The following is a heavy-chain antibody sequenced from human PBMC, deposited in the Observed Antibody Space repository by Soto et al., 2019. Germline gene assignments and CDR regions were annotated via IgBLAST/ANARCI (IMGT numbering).Heavy chain of an antibody. J-gene: IGHJ6*02. D-gene: IGHD6-6*01. V-gene: IGHV4-59*07. CDR1: VASIRTYY. CDR2: VYTSDYT. Sequence: PSDTLCLTCSVSVASIRTYYGRWIRQPPGKGLEWIGYVYTSDYTRYSSSLKTRVTISVETGKSQFYLRLNSVTAADTAVYYCASSAGNHVDFFSSTGIDIWGQRATLTVSS. CDR3: ASSAGNHVDFFSSTGIDI.